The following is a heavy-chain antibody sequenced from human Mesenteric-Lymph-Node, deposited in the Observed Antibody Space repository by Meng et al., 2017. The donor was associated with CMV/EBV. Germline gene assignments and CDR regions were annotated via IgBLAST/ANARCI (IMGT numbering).Heavy chain of an antibody. CDR3: ARGGRQSVLRFLEWLTFDY. CDR2: INPSDGST. D-gene: IGHD3-3*01. Sequence: ASVKVSCKASGYTFTNFYLHWVRQAPGQGLEWMGIINPSDGSTSYAQKFQGRVTMTTDTSTSTVYMEVTSLRSEDTAVYYCARGGRQSVLRFLEWLTFDYWGQGTLVTVSS. CDR1: GYTFTNFY. V-gene: IGHV1-46*01. J-gene: IGHJ4*02.